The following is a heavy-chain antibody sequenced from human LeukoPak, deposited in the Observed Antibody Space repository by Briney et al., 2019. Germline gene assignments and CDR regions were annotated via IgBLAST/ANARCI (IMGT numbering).Heavy chain of an antibody. D-gene: IGHD3-22*01. CDR3: ARDTYYYDSSGYYFDH. J-gene: IGHJ4*02. CDR2: IYTSGST. CDR1: GGSISSYY. Sequence: SETLSLTCTVSGGSISSYYWSWIRQPAGKGLEWIGRIYTSGSTNYNPSLKSRVTMSVDTSKNQFSLKLSSVTAADTAVYYCARDTYYYDSSGYYFDHWGQGTLVTVSS. V-gene: IGHV4-4*07.